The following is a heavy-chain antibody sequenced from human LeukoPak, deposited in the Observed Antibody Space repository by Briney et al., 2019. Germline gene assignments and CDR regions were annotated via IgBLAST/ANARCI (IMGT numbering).Heavy chain of an antibody. D-gene: IGHD6-13*01. CDR3: ARGRWAPFDC. CDR2: IKQDGSEK. V-gene: IGHV3-7*01. Sequence: GGSLRLSCAASGFTSSDYWMHWVRQAPGKGLEWVANIKQDGSEKNYVASVKGRFTISRDNAKNSLYLQMNSLRAEDTALYYCARGRWAPFDCWGQGTLVAVSS. J-gene: IGHJ4*02. CDR1: GFTSSDYW.